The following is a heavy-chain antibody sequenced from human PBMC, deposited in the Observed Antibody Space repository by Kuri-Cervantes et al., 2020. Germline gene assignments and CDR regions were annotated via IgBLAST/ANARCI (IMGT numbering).Heavy chain of an antibody. Sequence: SETLSLTCTVSGDSIKNYYWSWIRQPPQKGLEWIGYIYSSGSTTYNPSLKSRVTMSVDTSKNQFSLKLSSVTAADTAVYYCARVPRGGVDYWGQGTLVTVSS. V-gene: IGHV4-59*12. CDR1: GDSIKNYY. CDR2: IYSSGST. D-gene: IGHD3-3*01. CDR3: ARVPRGGVDY. J-gene: IGHJ4*02.